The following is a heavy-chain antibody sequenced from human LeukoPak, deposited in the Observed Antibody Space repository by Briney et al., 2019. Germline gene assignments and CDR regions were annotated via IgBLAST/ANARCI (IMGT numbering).Heavy chain of an antibody. CDR1: GFTFSNYW. Sequence: PGGSLRLSCAASGFTFSNYWMSWVRQAPGKGLEWVANIKPDGGEKYYVDSVKGRFAISRDNAKNSLYLQLNSLGAEDTAVYYCARVEIPWTAAGQGYWGQGTLVTVSS. J-gene: IGHJ4*02. V-gene: IGHV3-7*01. CDR3: ARVEIPWTAAGQGY. CDR2: IKPDGGEK. D-gene: IGHD6-13*01.